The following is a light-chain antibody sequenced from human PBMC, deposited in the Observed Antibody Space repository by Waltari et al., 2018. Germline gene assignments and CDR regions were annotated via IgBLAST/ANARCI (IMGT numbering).Light chain of an antibody. Sequence: SSVLTQPPSVSVAPGQTATITCGGNNIGRKSGHRYQQKPGQAPVLVVYDDDVRPPGIPERISGSNSANTASLTINRVEVGDEAAYFCQVWDNYADLVIFGGGTKLTVL. V-gene: IGLV3-21*02. CDR1: NIGRKS. CDR3: QVWDNYADLVI. CDR2: DDD. J-gene: IGLJ2*01.